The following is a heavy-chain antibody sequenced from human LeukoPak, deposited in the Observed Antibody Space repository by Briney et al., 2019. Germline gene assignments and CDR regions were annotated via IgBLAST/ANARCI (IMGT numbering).Heavy chain of an antibody. V-gene: IGHV3-64D*09. J-gene: IGHJ4*02. CDR2: ISSNGGST. CDR3: VKGLITMVRGDTFDY. CDR1: GFNFSSYA. D-gene: IGHD3-10*01. Sequence: GGSLRLSCSASGFNFSSYAMHWVRQAPGKGLEYVSAISSNGGSTYYADSVKGRFTISRDNSKNTLYLQMSSLRAEDTAVYYCVKGLITMVRGDTFDYWGQGTLVTVSS.